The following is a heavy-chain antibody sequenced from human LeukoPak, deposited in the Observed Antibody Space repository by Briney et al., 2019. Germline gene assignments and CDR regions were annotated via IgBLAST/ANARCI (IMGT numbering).Heavy chain of an antibody. V-gene: IGHV3-23*01. J-gene: IGHJ3*02. D-gene: IGHD4-17*01. Sequence: GGCLRLSCAASEVTFSSYGMSWVRQAPRKGLEWVSSISGSGGRTQYADSVQGRFAISRDNSKNTLYLQMNSLRVEDTAVYFCARDPNGDYIGTFDMWGRGTMVSVSS. CDR1: EVTFSSYG. CDR3: ARDPNGDYIGTFDM. CDR2: ISGSGGRT.